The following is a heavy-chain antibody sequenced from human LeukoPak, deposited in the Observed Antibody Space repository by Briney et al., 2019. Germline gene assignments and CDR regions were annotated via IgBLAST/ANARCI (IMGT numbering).Heavy chain of an antibody. CDR1: GFTFSSYS. D-gene: IGHD3-3*01. V-gene: IGHV3-21*01. J-gene: IGHJ4*02. CDR3: AKDGQSGYPDY. CDR2: ISSSSSYI. Sequence: GGSLRLSCAASGFTFSSYSMNWVRQAPGKGLEWVSSISSSSSYIYYADSVKGRFTISRDNSKNTLYLQMNSLRAEDTAVYYCAKDGQSGYPDYWGQGTLVTVSS.